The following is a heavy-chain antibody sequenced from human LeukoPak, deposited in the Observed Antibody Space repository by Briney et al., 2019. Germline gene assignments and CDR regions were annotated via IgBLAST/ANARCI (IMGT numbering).Heavy chain of an antibody. J-gene: IGHJ3*02. Sequence: PSETLSLTCTVSGGSISSYYWSWIRQPPGKGLEWIGYIYYSGSTNYNPSLKSRVTISVDTSKNQFSLKLSSVTAADTAVYYCARSYYYDSSGYGRAFDIWGQGTMVTVSS. D-gene: IGHD3-22*01. CDR2: IYYSGST. V-gene: IGHV4-59*01. CDR3: ARSYYYDSSGYGRAFDI. CDR1: GGSISSYY.